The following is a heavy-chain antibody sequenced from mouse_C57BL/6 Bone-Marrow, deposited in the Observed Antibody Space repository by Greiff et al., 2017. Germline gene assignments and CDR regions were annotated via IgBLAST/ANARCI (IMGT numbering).Heavy chain of an antibody. CDR2: INSDGGST. CDR1: EYEFPSHD. V-gene: IGHV5-2*01. CDR3: ARQMGLRRRGYAMDH. J-gene: IGHJ4*01. D-gene: IGHD2-4*01. Sequence: EVQLMESGGGLVQPGESPKLSCESNEYEFPSHDMSWVRKTPEKRLELVAAINSDGGSTYYPDTMERRFIISRDNTKQTLYLQMSSLRSEDTALYYCARQMGLRRRGYAMDHWGQGTSVTVSS.